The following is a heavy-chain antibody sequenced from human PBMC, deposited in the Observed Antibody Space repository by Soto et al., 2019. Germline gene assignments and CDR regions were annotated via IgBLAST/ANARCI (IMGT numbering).Heavy chain of an antibody. Sequence: GRSLILSASASGFTFSSYAMHWVRQAPGKGLEYVSAISSNGGSTYYANSVKGRFTISRDNSKNTMYLQMRSLRAEDTAVYYCVKDLVGYCSGGRCYSLAYWGQGTLVTVSS. CDR3: VKDLVGYCSGGRCYSLAY. CDR2: ISSNGGST. CDR1: GFTFSSYA. V-gene: IGHV3-64D*06. D-gene: IGHD2-15*01. J-gene: IGHJ4*02.